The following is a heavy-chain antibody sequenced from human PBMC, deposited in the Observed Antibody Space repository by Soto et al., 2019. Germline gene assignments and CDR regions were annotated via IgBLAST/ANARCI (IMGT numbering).Heavy chain of an antibody. CDR3: ASGCPGQRQQLLRYYYYMDV. CDR1: GGSFSGYY. V-gene: IGHV4-34*01. D-gene: IGHD6-13*01. J-gene: IGHJ6*03. Sequence: QVQLQQWGAGLLKPSETLSLTCAVYGGSFSGYYWSCIRQPPGKVLEWLGEINHSGSTNYNPSLKSRVTISVATSQNQFSLKLSSVTAAYTGVYYCASGCPGQRQQLLRYYYYMDVWGKGTTVTVAS. CDR2: INHSGST.